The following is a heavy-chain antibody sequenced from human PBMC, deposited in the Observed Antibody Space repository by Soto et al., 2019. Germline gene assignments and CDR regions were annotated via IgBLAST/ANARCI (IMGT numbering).Heavy chain of an antibody. CDR3: ATAIADDAFDI. J-gene: IGHJ3*02. Sequence: SVKVSCKASGYTFTSYAMHWVRQAPGQRLEWMGWINAGNGNTKYSQKFQGRVTITRDTSASTAYMELSSLRFEDTAVYFCATAIADDAFDIWGRGTMVTVSS. V-gene: IGHV1-3*01. D-gene: IGHD2-2*01. CDR2: INAGNGNT. CDR1: GYTFTSYA.